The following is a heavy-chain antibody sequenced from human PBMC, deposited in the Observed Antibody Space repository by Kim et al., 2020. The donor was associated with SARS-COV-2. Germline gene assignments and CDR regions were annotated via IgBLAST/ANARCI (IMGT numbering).Heavy chain of an antibody. D-gene: IGHD6-13*01. CDR3: ARDSSSWYQEVFTGYMDV. Sequence: GGSLRLSCAASGFTFSDYYMSWIRQAPGKGLEWVSYISSSGSTIYYADSVKGRFTISRDNAKNSLYLQMNSLRAEDTAVYYCARDSSSWYQEVFTGYMDVWGKGTTVTVSS. CDR1: GFTFSDYY. J-gene: IGHJ6*03. V-gene: IGHV3-11*01. CDR2: ISSSGSTI.